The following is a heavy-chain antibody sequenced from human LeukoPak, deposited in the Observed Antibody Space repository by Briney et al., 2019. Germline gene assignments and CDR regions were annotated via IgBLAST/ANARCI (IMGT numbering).Heavy chain of an antibody. Sequence: ASVKVSCKASGYSFTGYYMHWVRQAPGQGLEYMGWINPNSGDTNYAQKFQGRVTLTRDTSISTVYMELSRLRSDDTAVYYCARALRTGTDDYWGQGTLVTVSS. CDR2: INPNSGDT. CDR3: ARALRTGTDDY. CDR1: GYSFTGYY. J-gene: IGHJ4*02. V-gene: IGHV1-2*02. D-gene: IGHD7-27*01.